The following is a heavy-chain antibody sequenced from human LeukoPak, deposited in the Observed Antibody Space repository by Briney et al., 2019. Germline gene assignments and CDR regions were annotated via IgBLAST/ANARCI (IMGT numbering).Heavy chain of an antibody. Sequence: SETLSLTCTVYGGSISSSSYYWGWIHQPPGKELDWNGSIYYSGSTYYNPSLKSRVTISVATSKNQFSLKLCSVTAADTAVYYWASRLLQLWSGFLDYWGQGTLVTVSS. CDR1: GGSISSSSYY. CDR3: ASRLLQLWSGFLDY. CDR2: IYYSGST. J-gene: IGHJ4*02. D-gene: IGHD5-18*01. V-gene: IGHV4-39*01.